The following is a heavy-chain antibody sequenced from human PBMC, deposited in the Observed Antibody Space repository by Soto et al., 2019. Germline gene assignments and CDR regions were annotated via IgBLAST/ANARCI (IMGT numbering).Heavy chain of an antibody. CDR2: INHSGTT. CDR1: GGSFSCYY. Sequence: PSETLSLTCAVYGGSFSCYYWSWIRQPPGRGLEWIGEINHSGTTNNNPSLKSRVTISVDTSKNQFSLKLSSVTAADTAVYYCARGRDSSSIFDPWGQGTLVTVSS. CDR3: ARGRDSSSIFDP. J-gene: IGHJ5*02. D-gene: IGHD6-13*01. V-gene: IGHV4-34*01.